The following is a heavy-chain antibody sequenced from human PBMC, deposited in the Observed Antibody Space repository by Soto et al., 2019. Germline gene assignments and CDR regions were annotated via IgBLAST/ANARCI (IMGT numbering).Heavy chain of an antibody. D-gene: IGHD3-10*01. CDR2: INPNSGGT. CDR1: GYTFTGYY. V-gene: IGHV1-2*02. Sequence: ASVKVSCKASGYTFTGYYMHWVRQAPGQGLEWMGWINPNSGGTNYAQKFQGRVTMTRDTSISTAYMELSRLRSDDTAVYYCARAWSPMVRGVIRFMDVWGQGTTVTVSS. CDR3: ARAWSPMVRGVIRFMDV. J-gene: IGHJ6*02.